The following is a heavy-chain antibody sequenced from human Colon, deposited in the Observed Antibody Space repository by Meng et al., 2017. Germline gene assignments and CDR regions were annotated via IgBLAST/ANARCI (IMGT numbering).Heavy chain of an antibody. J-gene: IGHJ4*02. V-gene: IGHV3-13*01. CDR3: GSAYLG. CDR2: IAIAGDT. Sequence: GGSLRLSCAVSGFTFSSYDIHCVRQATREGLEWVSTIAIAGDTYYPGSVKGRFTISRDNAKNLLYLQMDSQRADDSAVYYCGSAYLGWGQGTLVTGAS. D-gene: IGHD3-16*01. CDR1: GFTFSSYD.